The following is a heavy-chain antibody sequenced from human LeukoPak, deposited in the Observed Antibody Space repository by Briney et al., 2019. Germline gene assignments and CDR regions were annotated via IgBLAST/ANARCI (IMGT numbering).Heavy chain of an antibody. CDR3: ARDPYYYDSSGYYYFDY. J-gene: IGHJ4*02. CDR1: GFTFSSYA. Sequence: GGSLRLSCAASGFTFSSYAMHWVRQAPGKGLEWVSSISSSSSYIYYADSVKGRFTISRDNAKNSLYLQMNSLRAEDTAVYYCARDPYYYDSSGYYYFDYWGQGTLVTVSS. CDR2: ISSSSSYI. D-gene: IGHD3-22*01. V-gene: IGHV3-21*01.